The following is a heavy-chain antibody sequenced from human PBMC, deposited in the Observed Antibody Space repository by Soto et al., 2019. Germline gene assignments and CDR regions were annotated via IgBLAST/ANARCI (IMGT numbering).Heavy chain of an antibody. J-gene: IGHJ5*02. V-gene: IGHV4-39*01. CDR3: ARRSDTMVRGGFDP. D-gene: IGHD3-10*01. CDR2: IYYSGST. CDR1: GGSISSSSYY. Sequence: QLQLQESGPGLVKPSETLSLTCTVSGGSISSSSYYWGWIRQPPGKGLEWIGSIYYSGSTYYNPSLKSRVTISVDTSKNQFSLKLSSVTAADTAVYYCARRSDTMVRGGFDPWGQGTLVTVSS.